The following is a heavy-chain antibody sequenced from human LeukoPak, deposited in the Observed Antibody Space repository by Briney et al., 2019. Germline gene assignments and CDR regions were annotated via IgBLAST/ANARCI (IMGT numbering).Heavy chain of an antibody. Sequence: GGSLRLSCAASGFAFSSYAMSWDRQAPGKGLEWVSAISGSGGSTYYADSVKGRFTISRDNSKNTLYLQMNRLGAEDTAVYYCAKPASSEYYYYGMDVWGQGTTVTVSS. J-gene: IGHJ6*02. CDR1: GFAFSSYA. CDR3: AKPASSEYYYYGMDV. D-gene: IGHD2-2*01. CDR2: ISGSGGST. V-gene: IGHV3-23*01.